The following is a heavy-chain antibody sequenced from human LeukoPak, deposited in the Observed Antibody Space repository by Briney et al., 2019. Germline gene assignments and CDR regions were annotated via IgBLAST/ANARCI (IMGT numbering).Heavy chain of an antibody. V-gene: IGHV4-39*01. D-gene: IGHD2-2*01. CDR3: ASSLGFHCGSTSCYYYYGMDV. CDR2: IYYSGST. Sequence: PSETLSLTCTVSGGSISSSSYYWGWIRQPPGKGLEWIGSIYYSGSTYYNPSLKSRVTISVDTSKNQFSLKLSSVTAADTAVYYCASSLGFHCGSTSCYYYYGMDVWGQGTTVTVSS. CDR1: GGSISSSSYY. J-gene: IGHJ6*02.